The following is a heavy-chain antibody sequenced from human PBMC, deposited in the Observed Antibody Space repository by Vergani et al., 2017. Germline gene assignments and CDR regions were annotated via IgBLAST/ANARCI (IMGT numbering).Heavy chain of an antibody. V-gene: IGHV1-69*01. J-gene: IGHJ4*02. CDR3: AGGGRPRGSGYYGIDY. D-gene: IGHD3-22*01. CDR2: IIPIFGTA. CDR1: GGTFSSYA. Sequence: QVQLVQSGAEVKKPGSSVKVSCKASGGTFSSYAISWVRQAPGQGLEWMGGIIPIFGTANYAQKFQGRVTITADETTSTAYRELSSLRSEDTAVYYCAGGGRPRGSGYYGIDYWGQGTLVTVSS.